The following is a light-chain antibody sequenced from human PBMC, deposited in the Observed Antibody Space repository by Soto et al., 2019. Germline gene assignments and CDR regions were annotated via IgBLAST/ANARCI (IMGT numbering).Light chain of an antibody. V-gene: IGKV3-11*01. CDR2: DAS. Sequence: EIVLPQSQATLSLSPGEGAPLSCRASQILTSSLAWYQQKPGQPPRLLIYDASNRATGIPARFSGSESGTDFTLTISSLEPEDFEVYYCHQRTSGITFGHGTRLEIK. CDR3: HQRTSGIT. CDR1: QILTSS. J-gene: IGKJ5*01.